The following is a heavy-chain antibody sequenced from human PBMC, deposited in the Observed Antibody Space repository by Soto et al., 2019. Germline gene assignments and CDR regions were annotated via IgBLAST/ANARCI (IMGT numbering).Heavy chain of an antibody. V-gene: IGHV3-48*01. CDR1: GFTFSSYS. CDR3: ARETRLSIAVAGPLTVSRKLYDAFDI. Sequence: GGSLRLSCAASGFTFSSYSMNWVRQAPGKGLEWVSYISSSSSTIYYADSVKGRFTISRDNAKNSLYLQMNSLRAEDTAVYYCARETRLSIAVAGPLTVSRKLYDAFDIWGQGTMVTVSS. D-gene: IGHD6-19*01. CDR2: ISSSSSTI. J-gene: IGHJ3*02.